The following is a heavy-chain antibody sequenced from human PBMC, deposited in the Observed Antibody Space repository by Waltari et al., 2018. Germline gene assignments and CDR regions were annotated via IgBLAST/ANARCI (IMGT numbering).Heavy chain of an antibody. J-gene: IGHJ4*02. D-gene: IGHD3-22*01. CDR1: GGSISSGDYY. Sequence: QVQLQESGPGLVKPSQTLSLTCTVSGGSISSGDYYWSWFRQPPGKGLEWIGYIYYSGSTDYNPSLKSRVSRSVDTSKNQFSLKLSAVTAADTAVYYCARGRDYDSSGYLDYWGQGTLVTVSS. V-gene: IGHV4-30-4*08. CDR3: ARGRDYDSSGYLDY. CDR2: IYYSGST.